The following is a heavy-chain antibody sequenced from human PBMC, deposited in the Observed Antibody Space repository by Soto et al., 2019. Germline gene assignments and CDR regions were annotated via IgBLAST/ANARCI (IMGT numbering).Heavy chain of an antibody. Sequence: GSLRLSCAASGFTFSSYAMSWVRQAPGKGLEWASTISGSGGTTYYADSVKGRFTISRDNSKNTLYLQMNSLRAEDTAVYYCAKQWIGTAGNYFDYWGQGTLVTVSS. V-gene: IGHV3-23*01. CDR1: GFTFSSYA. CDR3: AKQWIGTAGNYFDY. J-gene: IGHJ4*02. CDR2: ISGSGGTT. D-gene: IGHD6-13*01.